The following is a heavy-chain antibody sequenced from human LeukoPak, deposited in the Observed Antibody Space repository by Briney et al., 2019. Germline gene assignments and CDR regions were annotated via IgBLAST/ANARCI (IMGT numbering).Heavy chain of an antibody. D-gene: IGHD3-9*01. J-gene: IGHJ4*02. CDR3: ARDVGRYLLDY. Sequence: SETLSLTCTVSGGSISSSSYYWGWIRQPPGKGLEWIGYIYYSGSTNYNPSLKSRVTISVDTSKNQFSLKLSSVTAADTAVYYCARDVGRYLLDYWGQGTLVTVSS. CDR1: GGSISSSSYY. CDR2: IYYSGST. V-gene: IGHV4-61*01.